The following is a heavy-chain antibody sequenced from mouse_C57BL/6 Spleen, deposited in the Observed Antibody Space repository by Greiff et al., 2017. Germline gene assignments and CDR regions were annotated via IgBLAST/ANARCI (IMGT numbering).Heavy chain of an antibody. D-gene: IGHD2-1*01. CDR3: ARWVMVTTAYYYAMDY. V-gene: IGHV1-4*01. CDR2: INPSSGYT. CDR1: GYTFTSYT. Sequence: QVQLKESGAELARPGASVKMSCKASGYTFTSYTMHWVKQRPGQGLEWIGYINPSSGYTKYNQKFKDKATLTADKSSSTAYMQLSSLTSEDSAVYYVARWVMVTTAYYYAMDYWGQGTSVTVSS. J-gene: IGHJ4*01.